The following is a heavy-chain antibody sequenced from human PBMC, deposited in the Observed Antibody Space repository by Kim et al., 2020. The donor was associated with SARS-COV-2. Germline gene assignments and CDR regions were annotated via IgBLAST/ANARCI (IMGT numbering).Heavy chain of an antibody. CDR3: ARPNSRYSSGWYVY. CDR1: GGSFSGYY. D-gene: IGHD6-19*01. Sequence: SETLSLTCAVYGGSFSGYYWSWIRQPPGKGLEWIGEINHSGSTNYNPSLKSRVTISVDTSKNQFSLKLSSVTAADTAVYYCARPNSRYSSGWYVYWGQGTLVTVSS. J-gene: IGHJ4*02. CDR2: INHSGST. V-gene: IGHV4-34*01.